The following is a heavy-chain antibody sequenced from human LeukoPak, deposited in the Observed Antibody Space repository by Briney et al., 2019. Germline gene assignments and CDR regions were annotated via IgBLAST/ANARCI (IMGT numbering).Heavy chain of an antibody. V-gene: IGHV4-34*01. J-gene: IGHJ4*02. Sequence: SETLSLTCAVYGGSFSGYYWSWIRQPPGKGLEWIGEINHSGSTNYNPSLKSRVTISVDTSKNQFSLKLSSVTAADTAVYYCARHYTAVAADYWGQGTLVTVSS. CDR1: GGSFSGYY. D-gene: IGHD6-19*01. CDR3: ARHYTAVAADY. CDR2: INHSGST.